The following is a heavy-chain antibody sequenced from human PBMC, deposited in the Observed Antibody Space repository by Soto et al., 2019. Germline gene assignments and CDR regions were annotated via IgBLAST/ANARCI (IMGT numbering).Heavy chain of an antibody. Sequence: SETLSLTCTVSGGSISSGGYYWSWIRQHPGKGLEWIGYIYYSGSTYYNPSLKSRVTISVDTSKNQFSLKLSSVTAADTAVYYCASEDYYGSGSGDVWGQGTTLTVSS. V-gene: IGHV4-31*03. CDR1: GGSISSGGYY. CDR3: ASEDYYGSGSGDV. J-gene: IGHJ6*02. D-gene: IGHD3-10*01. CDR2: IYYSGST.